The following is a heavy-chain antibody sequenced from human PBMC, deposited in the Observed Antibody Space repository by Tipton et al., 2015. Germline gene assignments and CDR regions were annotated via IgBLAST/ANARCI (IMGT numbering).Heavy chain of an antibody. CDR3: ARDLEHGMDG. J-gene: IGHJ6*02. D-gene: IGHD5-24*01. CDR1: GFTFSSYS. V-gene: IGHV4-34*01. CDR2: INHSGYT. Sequence: LRLSCAASGFTFSSYSMNWVRQPPGKGLEWIGEINHSGYTNYNPSLKSRVTISVDTSRNQFSLRLSSVAAADTAVYYCARDLEHGMDGWGHGTTVTVSS.